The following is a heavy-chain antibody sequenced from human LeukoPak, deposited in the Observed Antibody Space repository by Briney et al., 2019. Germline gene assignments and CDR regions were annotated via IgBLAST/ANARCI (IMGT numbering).Heavy chain of an antibody. J-gene: IGHJ4*02. CDR3: ARDSGGATTGYFDY. CDR2: IIPILGIA. Sequence: SVKVSCKAPGYTFTSYGINWVRQAPGQGLEWMGRIIPILGIANYAQKFQGRVTITADKSTSTAYMELSSLRSEDTAVYYCARDSGGATTGYFDYWGQGTLVTVSS. V-gene: IGHV1-69*04. CDR1: GYTFTSYG. D-gene: IGHD1-26*01.